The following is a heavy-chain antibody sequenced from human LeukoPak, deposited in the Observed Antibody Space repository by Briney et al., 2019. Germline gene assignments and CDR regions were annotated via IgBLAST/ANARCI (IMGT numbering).Heavy chain of an antibody. V-gene: IGHV3-74*01. J-gene: IGHJ6*03. Sequence: GGSLRLSCAASGFTFSSYWMHWVRQAPGKGLVWVSRINSDGSSTSYADSVKGRFTISRDNAKNSLYLQMNSLRAEDTALYYCAREHLSWYVDYYYYMDVWGKGTTVTVSS. CDR2: INSDGSST. CDR1: GFTFSSYW. D-gene: IGHD6-13*01. CDR3: AREHLSWYVDYYYYMDV.